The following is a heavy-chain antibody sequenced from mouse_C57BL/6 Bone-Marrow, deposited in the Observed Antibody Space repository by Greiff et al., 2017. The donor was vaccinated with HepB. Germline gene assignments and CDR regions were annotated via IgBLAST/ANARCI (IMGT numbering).Heavy chain of an antibody. Sequence: VQLKESGPELVKPGASVKISCKASGYAFSSSWMNWVKQRPGKGLEWIGRIYPGDGDTNYNGKFKGKATLTADKSSSTAYMQLSSLTSEDSAVYFCARSGWLPFDYWGQGTTLTVSS. J-gene: IGHJ2*01. CDR3: ARSGWLPFDY. D-gene: IGHD2-2*01. V-gene: IGHV1-82*01. CDR1: GYAFSSSW. CDR2: IYPGDGDT.